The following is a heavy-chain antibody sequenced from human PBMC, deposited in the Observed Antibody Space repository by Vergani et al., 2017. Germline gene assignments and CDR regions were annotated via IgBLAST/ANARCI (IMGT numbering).Heavy chain of an antibody. J-gene: IGHJ6*02. CDR1: GGSLSSGSYY. CDR2: FYTGGGT. D-gene: IGHD6-13*01. CDR3: ARDPRYSTTWPFLLLDMDV. Sequence: QVQLQESGPGLVRPSQTLSLTCTVSGGSLSSGSYYWSWFRQPAGKGLEWIGRFYTGGGTSYNPTLKIRVTISVDTSKNQFSLQLSSVTAADTAVYYCARDPRYSTTWPFLLLDMDVWGQGTTVTVSS. V-gene: IGHV4-61*02.